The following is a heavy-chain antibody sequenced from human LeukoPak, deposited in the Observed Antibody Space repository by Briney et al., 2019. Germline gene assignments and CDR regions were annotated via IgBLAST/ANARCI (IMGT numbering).Heavy chain of an antibody. V-gene: IGHV4-59*01. CDR3: ARPYSSGWYSIDY. CDR1: GGSISSYY. J-gene: IGHJ4*02. CDR2: IYYSGST. Sequence: SETLSLTCTVSGGSISSYYWSWIRQPPGKGLEWIGYIYYSGSTNYNRSLKSRVTISVDTSKNQFSLKLSSVTAADTAVYYCARPYSSGWYSIDYWGQGTLVTVSS. D-gene: IGHD6-13*01.